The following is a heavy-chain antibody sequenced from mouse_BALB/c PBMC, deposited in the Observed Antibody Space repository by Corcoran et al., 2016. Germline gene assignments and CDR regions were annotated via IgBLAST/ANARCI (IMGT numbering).Heavy chain of an antibody. V-gene: IGHV1-84*02. CDR2: IYPGSGNT. D-gene: IGHD2-1*01. J-gene: IGHJ2*01. CDR1: GYPFTDYY. CDR3: ARRDGNYYFDY. Sequence: QIQLQQSGPELVKPGASVKISCKASGYPFTDYYINWVKQKPGQGLEWIGWIYPGSGNTKYNEKFKGKATLTVDTSSSTAYMQLSSLTSEDTAVYCCARRDGNYYFDYWGQGTTLTVSS.